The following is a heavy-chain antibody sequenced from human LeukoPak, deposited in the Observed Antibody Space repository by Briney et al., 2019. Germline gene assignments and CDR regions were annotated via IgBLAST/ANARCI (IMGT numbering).Heavy chain of an antibody. V-gene: IGHV3-23*01. CDR1: GFTFSSYA. Sequence: GGSLRLSCAASGFTFSSYAMNWVRQAPGKGLEWVSLISGSGDSTDYADSVKGRFTISRDNSKNTLYLQINSLRADDTAVYYCAKRTVAGTGRGFDIWGQGTLVAVSS. CDR3: AKRTVAGTGRGFDI. J-gene: IGHJ3*02. D-gene: IGHD6-19*01. CDR2: ISGSGDST.